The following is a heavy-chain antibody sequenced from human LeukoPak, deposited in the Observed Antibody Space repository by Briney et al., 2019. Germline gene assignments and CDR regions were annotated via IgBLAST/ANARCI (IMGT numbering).Heavy chain of an antibody. CDR3: ASPDMVQGVIYY. V-gene: IGHV3-11*01. CDR2: ISSSGSTI. CDR1: GFTFSDYY. D-gene: IGHD3-10*01. Sequence: GGSLRLSCAASGFTFSDYYMSWIRQAPGKGLEWVSYISSSGSTIYYADSVKGRFTISRGNAKNSLYLQMNSLRAEDTAVYYCASPDMVQGVIYYWGQGTLVTVSS. J-gene: IGHJ4*02.